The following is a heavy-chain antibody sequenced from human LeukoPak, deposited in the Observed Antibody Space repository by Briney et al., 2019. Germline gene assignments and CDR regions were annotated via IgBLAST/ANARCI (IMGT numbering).Heavy chain of an antibody. CDR1: GGSISSYY. Sequence: SETLSLTCTVSGGSISSYYWSWIRQPPGKGLEWIGYIYYSRSTNYNPSLKSRVTVSVDTSKNQFSLKLSSVTAADTAVYYCARVEAARVYYYYYYMDVWGKGTTVTVSS. V-gene: IGHV4-59*01. CDR2: IYYSRST. D-gene: IGHD6-13*01. J-gene: IGHJ6*03. CDR3: ARVEAARVYYYYYYMDV.